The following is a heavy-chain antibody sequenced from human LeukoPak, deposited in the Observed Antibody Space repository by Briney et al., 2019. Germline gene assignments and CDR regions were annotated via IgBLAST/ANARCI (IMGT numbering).Heavy chain of an antibody. V-gene: IGHV3-48*03. CDR3: ARVYYGSGNSAAFDY. D-gene: IGHD3-10*01. J-gene: IGHJ4*02. CDR1: GFTFSSYE. CDR2: ISSSGSTI. Sequence: TGGSLRLSCAASGFTFSSYEMNWVRQAPGKGLEWVSYISSSGSTIYYADSVKGRFAISRDNAKNSLYLQVNSLRAEDTAVYYCARVYYGSGNSAAFDYWGQGTLVTVSS.